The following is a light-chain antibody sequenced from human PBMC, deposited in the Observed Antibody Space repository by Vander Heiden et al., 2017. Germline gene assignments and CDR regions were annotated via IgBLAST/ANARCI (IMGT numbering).Light chain of an antibody. CDR3: QQSYSIPYT. Sequence: DIQMTQSPPSLSASVGDRVTITCRASQSISSYLNWYQQKPGQAPKVLIFRASSLQTGVPSRFSGSGSGTDFSLSISRLQPEDFASYYCQQSYSIPYTFGQGTKVEV. V-gene: IGKV1-39*01. CDR2: RAS. J-gene: IGKJ2*01. CDR1: QSISSY.